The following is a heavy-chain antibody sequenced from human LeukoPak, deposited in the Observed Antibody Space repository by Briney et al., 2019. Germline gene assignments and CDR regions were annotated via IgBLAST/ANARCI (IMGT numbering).Heavy chain of an antibody. CDR3: ARGSQWNPGIAAAGNFDY. CDR1: GFTFSSYE. J-gene: IGHJ4*02. D-gene: IGHD6-13*01. CDR2: ISSSSSYI. Sequence: GGSLRLSCAASGFTFSSYEMNWVRQAPGKGLEWVSSISSSSSYIYYADSVKGRFTISRDNAKNSLYLQMNSLRAEDTAVYYCARGSQWNPGIAAAGNFDYWGQGTLVTVSS. V-gene: IGHV3-21*01.